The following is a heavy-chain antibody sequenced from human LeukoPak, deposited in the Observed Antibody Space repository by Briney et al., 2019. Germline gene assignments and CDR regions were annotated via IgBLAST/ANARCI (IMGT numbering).Heavy chain of an antibody. CDR1: GGXISSTIYH. Sequence: SETLSLTCTVSGGXISSTIYHWGWIRRSPGTGLAWMGSISYSGSTYYNPSLKSRLTISVDTSKNQFSLKLSSVTAADTAVYYCVRHLDCSGDSCHNYYSYGMDVWGQGTTVTVSS. J-gene: IGHJ6*02. CDR2: ISYSGST. CDR3: VRHLDCSGDSCHNYYSYGMDV. D-gene: IGHD2-15*01. V-gene: IGHV4-39*01.